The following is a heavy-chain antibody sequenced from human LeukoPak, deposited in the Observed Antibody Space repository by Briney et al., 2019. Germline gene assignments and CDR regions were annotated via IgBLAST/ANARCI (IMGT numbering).Heavy chain of an antibody. CDR1: GFTFSSSE. CDR2: IKQDGSEI. CDR3: ARVVSWGWFDP. D-gene: IGHD5/OR15-5a*01. V-gene: IGHV3-7*01. J-gene: IGHJ5*02. Sequence: GGSLRLSCAASGFTFSSSEMNWVRQAPGKGLEWVANIKQDGSEIYYLDSVKGRFTISRDNAKNSLHLQLSSLRAEDTALYYCARVVSWGWFDPWGQGTLVTVSS.